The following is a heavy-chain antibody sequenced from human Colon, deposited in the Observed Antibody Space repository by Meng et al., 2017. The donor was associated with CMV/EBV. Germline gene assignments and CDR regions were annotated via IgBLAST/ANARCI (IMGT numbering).Heavy chain of an antibody. Sequence: SGYTFNGYYMYWVRRAPGQGLEWVGRLNPKSGDAHYGQRFQGRVTMTSDTSTSTAYMELNSLTYDDTAVYYCARGLGAAGKGTWFDPWGQGTLVTVSS. CDR2: LNPKSGDA. V-gene: IGHV1-2*06. D-gene: IGHD6-13*01. CDR1: GYTFNGYY. CDR3: ARGLGAAGKGTWFDP. J-gene: IGHJ5*02.